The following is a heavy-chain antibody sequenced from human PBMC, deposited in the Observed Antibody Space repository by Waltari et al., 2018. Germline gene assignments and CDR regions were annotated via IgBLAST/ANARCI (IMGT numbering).Heavy chain of an antibody. V-gene: IGHV3-7*01. CDR1: GFPFSTYG. J-gene: IGHJ4*02. Sequence: EVQLVASGGCLVQPGGSLRLSCATSGFPFSTYGMRWVRPAPGKGLEWVANIKQDGSDKYYVDSVKGRFTISRDNAKNALFLQMNSLRVEDTAVYYCARDRGVIVYWGQGTLVTVSS. CDR2: IKQDGSDK. CDR3: ARDRGVIVY. D-gene: IGHD3-22*01.